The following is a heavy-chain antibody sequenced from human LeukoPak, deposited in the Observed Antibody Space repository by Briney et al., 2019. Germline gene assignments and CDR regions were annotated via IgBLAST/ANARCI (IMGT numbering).Heavy chain of an antibody. D-gene: IGHD3-10*01. J-gene: IGHJ4*02. CDR2: IIPIFGTA. Sequence: SVKVSCKASGGTFSSYAISWVRQAPGQGLEWMGGIIPIFGTANYAQKFQGRVTITADESTSIAYMQLSSLRSGDTAVYYCARDSGGSGSYYYFDYWGQGTLVTVSS. CDR1: GGTFSSYA. CDR3: ARDSGGSGSYYYFDY. V-gene: IGHV1-69*13.